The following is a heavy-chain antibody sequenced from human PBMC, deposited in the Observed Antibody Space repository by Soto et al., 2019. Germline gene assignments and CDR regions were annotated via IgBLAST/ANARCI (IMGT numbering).Heavy chain of an antibody. CDR2: INHSGST. V-gene: IGHV4-34*01. CDR3: ARPTYYYDSSGYYLGWFDP. J-gene: IGHJ5*02. Sequence: SETLSLTCAVYGGSFSGYYWSWIRQPPGKGLEWIGEINHSGSTNYNPSLKSRVTISVDTSKNQFSLKLSSVTAADTAVYYCARPTYYYDSSGYYLGWFDPWGQGTLVTVSS. D-gene: IGHD3-22*01. CDR1: GGSFSGYY.